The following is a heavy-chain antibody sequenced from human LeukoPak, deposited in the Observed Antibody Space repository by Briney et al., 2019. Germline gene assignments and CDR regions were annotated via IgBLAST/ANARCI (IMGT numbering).Heavy chain of an antibody. CDR2: IKSKTDGGTT. J-gene: IGHJ4*02. Sequence: GGSLRLSCAVSGFTFSDYYMSWVRQAPGKGLEWVGRIKSKTDGGTTDYAAPVKGRFTISRDDSKNTLYLQMNSLKTEDTAVYYCTTDLIPPTVVIGYWGQGTLVTVSS. CDR1: GFTFSDYY. D-gene: IGHD4-23*01. V-gene: IGHV3-15*01. CDR3: TTDLIPPTVVIGY.